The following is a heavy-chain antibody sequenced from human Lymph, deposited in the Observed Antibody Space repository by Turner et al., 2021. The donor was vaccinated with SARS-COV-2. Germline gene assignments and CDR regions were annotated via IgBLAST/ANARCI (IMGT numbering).Heavy chain of an antibody. J-gene: IGHJ6*02. CDR2: IYSGGTT. CDR3: ARDLGTYGMDV. CDR1: GIIVSRNY. Sequence: EVQLVEPVGGLIQPGGLLRLSCAASGIIVSRNYMNWVRQAPGKWLEWVSVIYSGGTTYYADSVKGRFTISRDNSKNTLYLQMNSLRVEDTAVYYCARDLGTYGMDVWGQGTTVTVSS. D-gene: IGHD6-13*01. V-gene: IGHV3-53*01.